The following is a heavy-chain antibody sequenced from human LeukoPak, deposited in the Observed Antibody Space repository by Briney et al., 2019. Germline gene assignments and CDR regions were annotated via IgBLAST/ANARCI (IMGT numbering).Heavy chain of an antibody. Sequence: KASETLSLTCTVSGGSISSSYWSWIRQPPGEGPEWIGDVFYSGSTDNNPSLKSRVTMSLDTSENQFSLNLSSVTAADTAVYYCARQSYGSYWYFDLWGRGTLVTVSS. CDR1: GGSISSSY. CDR3: ARQSYGSYWYFDL. D-gene: IGHD5-18*01. CDR2: VFYSGST. J-gene: IGHJ2*01. V-gene: IGHV4-59*01.